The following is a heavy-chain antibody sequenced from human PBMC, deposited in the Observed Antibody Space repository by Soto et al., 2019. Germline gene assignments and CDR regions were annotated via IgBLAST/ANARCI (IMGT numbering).Heavy chain of an antibody. CDR1: GGSISSYY. V-gene: IGHV4-4*07. CDR3: ARLYYYGSGNAFDI. CDR2: IYTSGST. J-gene: IGHJ3*02. D-gene: IGHD3-10*01. Sequence: QVQLQESGPGLVKPWETLSLTCTVSGGSISSYYWSWIRQPAGKGLEWIGRIYTSGSTNYNPSLKSRVTMSVDTSKNQFSLKLSSVTAADTAVYYCARLYYYGSGNAFDIWGQGTMVTVSS.